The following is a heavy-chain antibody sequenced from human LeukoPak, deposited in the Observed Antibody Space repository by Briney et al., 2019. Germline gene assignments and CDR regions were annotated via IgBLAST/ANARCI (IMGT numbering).Heavy chain of an antibody. V-gene: IGHV3-20*04. CDR1: GFAFDEHG. Sequence: GGSLRLSCTASGFAFDEHGMSWVRQVPGKGLEWVSGINWSGGSTGYADPLRGRFTISRDNAKNPLYLQMDSLRAEDTALYYCARAPITSPFYLDYWGQGTLVTVSS. D-gene: IGHD2-2*01. CDR3: ARAPITSPFYLDY. J-gene: IGHJ4*02. CDR2: INWSGGST.